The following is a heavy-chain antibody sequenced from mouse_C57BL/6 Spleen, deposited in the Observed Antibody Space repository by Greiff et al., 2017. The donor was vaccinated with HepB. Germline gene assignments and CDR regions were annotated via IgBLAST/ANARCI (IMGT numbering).Heavy chain of an antibody. CDR3: ARNWDTGFDY. CDR2: ISYDGSN. CDR1: GYSITSGYY. J-gene: IGHJ2*01. V-gene: IGHV3-6*01. Sequence: EVQLQESGPGLVKPSQSLSLTCSVTGYSITSGYYWNWIRQFPGNKLEWMGYISYDGSNNYNPSLKNRISITRDTSKNQFFLKLNSVTTEDTATYYCARNWDTGFDYWGQGTTLTVSS. D-gene: IGHD4-1*01.